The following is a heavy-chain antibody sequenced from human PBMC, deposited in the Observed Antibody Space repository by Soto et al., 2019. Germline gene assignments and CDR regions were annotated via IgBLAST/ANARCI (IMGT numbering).Heavy chain of an antibody. D-gene: IGHD3-22*01. CDR1: GFTFSSYG. V-gene: IGHV3-33*01. J-gene: IGHJ1*01. Sequence: GGSLRLSCAASGFTFSSYGMHWVRQAPGKGLEWVAVIWYDGSNKYYADSVKGRFTISRDNSKNTLYLQMNSLRAEDTAVYYCARPAAYDSSGYYYEYFQHWGQGTLVTVSS. CDR3: ARPAAYDSSGYYYEYFQH. CDR2: IWYDGSNK.